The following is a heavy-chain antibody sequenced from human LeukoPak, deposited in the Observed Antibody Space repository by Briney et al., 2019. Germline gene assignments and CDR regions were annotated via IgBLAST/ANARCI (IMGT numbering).Heavy chain of an antibody. CDR2: IYYSGST. CDR1: GGSISSYY. V-gene: IGHV4-59*12. J-gene: IGHJ4*02. Sequence: SETLSLTCTVSGGSISSYYWSWIRQPPGKGLEWIGYIYYSGSTNYNPSLKSRVTISVDTSKNQFSLKLSSVTAADTAVYYCARDFVLMVYVDWGQGTLVTVSS. D-gene: IGHD2-8*01. CDR3: ARDFVLMVYVD.